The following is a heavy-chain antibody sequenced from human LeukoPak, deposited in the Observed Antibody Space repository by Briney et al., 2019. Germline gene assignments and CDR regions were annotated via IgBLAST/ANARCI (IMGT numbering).Heavy chain of an antibody. CDR2: ISDRGGST. V-gene: IGHV3-23*01. Sequence: PGGSLRLSCAASGFTFSSYAMSWVRQAPGKGLEWVSGISDRGGSTYYADSVQGRFTISRDNSKNTLYLQMNSLRAEDTAVYYCAKVVDGQWLVRGWFDPWGQGTLVTVSS. J-gene: IGHJ5*02. CDR1: GFTFSSYA. D-gene: IGHD6-19*01. CDR3: AKVVDGQWLVRGWFDP.